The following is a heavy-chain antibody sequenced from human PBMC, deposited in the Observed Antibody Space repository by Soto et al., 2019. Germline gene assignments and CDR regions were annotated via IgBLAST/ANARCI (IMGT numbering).Heavy chain of an antibody. CDR2: IYPGDSAT. J-gene: IGHJ3*02. CDR3: ASPLLGAGTSRGAFDI. Sequence: PGESLKISSKGSGYSFTSYLIGWVRQMPGKGLERMGIIYPGDSATRYSQSFQGHVTISAATSISTAYLQWSSLKASGTAMYYCASPLLGAGTSRGAFDIWGQGTMVTVSS. D-gene: IGHD1-1*01. V-gene: IGHV5-51*01. CDR1: GYSFTSYL.